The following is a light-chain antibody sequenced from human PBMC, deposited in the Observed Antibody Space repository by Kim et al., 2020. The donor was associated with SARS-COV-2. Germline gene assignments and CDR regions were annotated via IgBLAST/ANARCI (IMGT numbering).Light chain of an antibody. CDR2: DKN. J-gene: IGLJ3*02. Sequence: LRQTVRITCQGDSLRSYYASWYQQKPGQAPVLVIYDKNNRPSGIPDRFSGSSSGNTASLTITGAQAEDEADYYCNSRDSSGNHLGVFGGGTKLTVL. CDR1: SLRSYY. V-gene: IGLV3-19*01. CDR3: NSRDSSGNHLGV.